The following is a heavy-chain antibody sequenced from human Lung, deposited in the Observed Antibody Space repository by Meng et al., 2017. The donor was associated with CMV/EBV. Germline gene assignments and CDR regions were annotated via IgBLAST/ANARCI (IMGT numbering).Heavy chain of an antibody. J-gene: IGHJ4*02. CDR2: IRYDGSNK. CDR1: GFTFSSYG. V-gene: IGHV3-30*02. D-gene: IGHD6-19*01. Sequence: SCAASGFTFSSYGMHWVRQAPGRGLEWVAFIRYDGSNKYYADSVEGRFTISRDNSKNTLYLQMNSLRAEDTAVYYCAKDFTQLAVAGIPYYFDYWXQGTLVTVSS. CDR3: AKDFTQLAVAGIPYYFDY.